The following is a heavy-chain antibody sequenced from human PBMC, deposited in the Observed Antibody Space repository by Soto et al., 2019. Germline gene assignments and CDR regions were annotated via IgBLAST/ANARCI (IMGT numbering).Heavy chain of an antibody. CDR1: GGTFRSHG. J-gene: IGHJ4*02. Sequence: QVQLVQSGAEVQRPGSSVTVSCKASGGTFRSHGISWVRQAPGRGLEWMGGIVPIVATANYAQKFQGRVTITADRSTSTAYMELSSLRSEDTAVYYCARADKGTVTGLDYWGQGTLVTVSS. CDR2: IVPIVATA. D-gene: IGHD6-19*01. CDR3: ARADKGTVTGLDY. V-gene: IGHV1-69*06.